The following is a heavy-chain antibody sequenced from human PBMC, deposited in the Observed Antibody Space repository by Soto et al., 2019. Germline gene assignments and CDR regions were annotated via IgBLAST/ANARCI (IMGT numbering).Heavy chain of an antibody. CDR1: GGTFSSYA. J-gene: IGHJ5*02. V-gene: IGHV1-69*13. D-gene: IGHD6-13*01. CDR2: IIPIFGTA. Sequence: EASVKVSCKASGGTFSSYAISWVRQAPGQGLEWMGGIIPIFGTANYAQKFQGRVTITADESTSTAYMELSSLRSEDTAVYYCARDHSAVSQQGFDLWGQGSLVTVSS. CDR3: ARDHSAVSQQGFDL.